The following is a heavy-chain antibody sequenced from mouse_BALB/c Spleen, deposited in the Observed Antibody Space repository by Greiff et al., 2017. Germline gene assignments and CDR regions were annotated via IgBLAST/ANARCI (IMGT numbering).Heavy chain of an antibody. V-gene: IGHV1S127*01. CDR3: ARYDVRYYAMDY. D-gene: IGHD2-12*01. CDR2: IDPSDSET. Sequence: QVQLQQSGPELEKPGASVKISCKASGYSFTSYWMHWVKQRPGQGLEWIGMIDPSDSETRLNQKFKDKATLTVDKSSSTAYMQLSSPTSEDSAVYYCARYDVRYYAMDYWGQGTSVTVSS. J-gene: IGHJ4*01. CDR1: GYSFTSYW.